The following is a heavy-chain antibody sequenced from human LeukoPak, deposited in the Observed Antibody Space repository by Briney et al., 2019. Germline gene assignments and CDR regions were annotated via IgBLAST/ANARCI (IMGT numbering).Heavy chain of an antibody. CDR1: GGTFSSYA. J-gene: IGHJ5*02. D-gene: IGHD3-3*01. V-gene: IGHV1-69*04. Sequence: GASVKVSCKASGGTFSSYAISWVRQAPGQGLEWMGRIIPILGIANYAQKFQGRVTITADKSTSTAYMELSSLRSEDTAVYYCASGDFWSGYYPLIGWFDPWGQGTLVTVSS. CDR3: ASGDFWSGYYPLIGWFDP. CDR2: IIPILGIA.